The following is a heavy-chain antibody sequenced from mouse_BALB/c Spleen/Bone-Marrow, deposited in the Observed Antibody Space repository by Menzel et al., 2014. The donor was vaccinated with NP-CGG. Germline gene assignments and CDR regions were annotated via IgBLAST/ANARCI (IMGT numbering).Heavy chain of an antibody. J-gene: IGHJ4*01. CDR3: ARLIYGSSYIVDF. D-gene: IGHD1-1*01. CDR1: GYTFTGYW. V-gene: IGHV1S81*02. Sequence: QVQLKQSGAELVKPGASVKLSCKASGYTFTGYWMHWVKQRPGQGLEWIGEINLSSNGRTNYNEKFKSMATLTVDKSSSTAYMQLSSLTSEDSAVFYCARLIYGSSYIVDFWGQGTSVTVSS. CDR2: INLSSNGRT.